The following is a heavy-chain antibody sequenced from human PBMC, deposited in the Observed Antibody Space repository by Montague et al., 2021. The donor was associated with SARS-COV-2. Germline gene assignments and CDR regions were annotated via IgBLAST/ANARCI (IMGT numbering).Heavy chain of an antibody. V-gene: IGHV3-11*05. Sequence: SLRLSCAASGFIFSDYNMTWIRQTPGKGLEWISYINGASSRTNYADSVKGRFTISRDNAKNSLFLRMNSLRVEDTAVYYCARGISLFDPWGQGTLVTVSS. CDR3: ARGISLFDP. CDR2: INGASSRT. J-gene: IGHJ5*02. CDR1: GFIFSDYN.